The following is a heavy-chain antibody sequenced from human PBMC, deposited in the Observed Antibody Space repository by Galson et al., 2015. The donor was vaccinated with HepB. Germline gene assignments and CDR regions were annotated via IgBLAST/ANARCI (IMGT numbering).Heavy chain of an antibody. V-gene: IGHV3-13*01. J-gene: IGHJ6*02. D-gene: IGHD3-10*01. CDR2: IGTIGDT. CDR3: ARGHPVVRGVISDMDV. Sequence: SLRLSCAASGLTFSSQDMHWVRQTTGRGLEWVSGIGTIGDTFYSTSVRGRFTISRENAKTSLYLQMNSLGDDDTAVYYCARGHPVVRGVISDMDVWGQGTTVTVSS. CDR1: GLTFSSQD.